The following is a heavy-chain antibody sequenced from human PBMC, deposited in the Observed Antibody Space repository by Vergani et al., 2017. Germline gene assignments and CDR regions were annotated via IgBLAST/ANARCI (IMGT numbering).Heavy chain of an antibody. J-gene: IGHJ6*03. CDR3: ARRILNTYIYGPNIDV. D-gene: IGHD5-18*01. CDR1: GYTFTSYD. CDR2: MNSNSGNT. V-gene: IGHV1-8*01. Sequence: QVQLVQSGAEVKKPGASVKVSCKASGYTFTSYDINWVRQATGQGLEWMGWMNSNSGNTGYAQKFQGRVTMTRNTSISTAYMELSSLRSEDTAVYYCARRILNTYIYGPNIDVWAKATTVTLS.